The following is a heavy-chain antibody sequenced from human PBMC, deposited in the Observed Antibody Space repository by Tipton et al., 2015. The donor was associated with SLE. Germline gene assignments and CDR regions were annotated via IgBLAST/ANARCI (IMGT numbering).Heavy chain of an antibody. Sequence: SLRLSCAASGFNFRSYWMTWVRQAPGKGPEWVADINQNGDETRYVDSVRGRFTVSRDNSQNTLYLQMSSLRAEDTAVYYCGNYVWWGQGTQVIVSS. CDR2: INQNGDET. V-gene: IGHV3-7*03. J-gene: IGHJ4*02. D-gene: IGHD3-10*02. CDR1: GFNFRSYW. CDR3: GNYVW.